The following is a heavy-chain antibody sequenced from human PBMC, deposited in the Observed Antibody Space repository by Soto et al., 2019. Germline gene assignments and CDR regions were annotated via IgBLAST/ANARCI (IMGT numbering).Heavy chain of an antibody. D-gene: IGHD2-8*01. CDR3: AKNGQPPYYYYGLDV. CDR1: GYTFSRYG. Sequence: QGQLVQSGGEVKKSGASVKVSCKASGYTFSRYGISWVRQAPGQGLEWMGWISGYNGDTNYAQKFQGRVTMTIDTSTTTAYMERRSLTSDDTAVYYCAKNGQPPYYYYGLDVWGLGTTVTVSS. V-gene: IGHV1-18*01. J-gene: IGHJ6*02. CDR2: ISGYNGDT.